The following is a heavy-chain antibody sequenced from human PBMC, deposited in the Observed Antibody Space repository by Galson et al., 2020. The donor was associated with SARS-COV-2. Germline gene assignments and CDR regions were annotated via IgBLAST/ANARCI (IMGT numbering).Heavy chain of an antibody. CDR2: IYPGYPDT. CDR3: ARRRYYYDSSGPDTDY. CDR1: GYSFTSYW. J-gene: IGHJ4*02. V-gene: IGHV5-51*01. D-gene: IGHD3-22*01. Sequence: GESLKISCKGSGYSFTSYWLGWVRQMPGKGLEWMGIIYPGYPDTRYSPSFQGPVTIPADKSISTAYLQWSRLKASYTAMYYCARRRYYYDSSGPDTDYWGQGTLVTVS.